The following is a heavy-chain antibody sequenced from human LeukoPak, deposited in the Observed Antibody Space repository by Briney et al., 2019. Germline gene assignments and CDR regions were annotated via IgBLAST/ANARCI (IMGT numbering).Heavy chain of an antibody. D-gene: IGHD3-22*01. CDR2: ISSRSSYK. J-gene: IGHJ5*02. CDR3: ARSQVVYDRSAYHS. V-gene: IGHV3-21*01. Sequence: PGGSLRLSCAASGFTISIYTMNWVRQAPGKGLEWVSSISSRSSYKYYADSVKGRFTISRDNAKNSLYLQMNSLRAEDTAVYYCARSQVVYDRSAYHSWGQGTLVTVSS. CDR1: GFTISIYT.